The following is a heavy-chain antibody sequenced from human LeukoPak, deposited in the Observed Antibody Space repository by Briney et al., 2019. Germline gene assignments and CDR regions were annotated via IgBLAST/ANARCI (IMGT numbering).Heavy chain of an antibody. D-gene: IGHD6-25*01. CDR1: GFTFSSFA. J-gene: IGHJ6*03. Sequence: QPGGSLRLSCAASGFTFSSFAMHWVRQAPGKGLEWVAVISYDGSNKYYADSVKGRFTISRDNSKNTLYLQMNSLRADDTAVYYCARFAAGGSYYYYMDVWGKGTTVTVSS. CDR3: ARFAAGGSYYYYMDV. V-gene: IGHV3-30-3*01. CDR2: ISYDGSNK.